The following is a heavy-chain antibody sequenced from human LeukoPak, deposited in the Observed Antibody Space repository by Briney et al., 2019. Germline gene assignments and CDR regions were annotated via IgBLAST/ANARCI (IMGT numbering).Heavy chain of an antibody. CDR3: ARAKDKCFNP. J-gene: IGHJ5*02. CDR2: IKQDGSEK. V-gene: IGHV3-7*01. CDR1: GFTFSSSL. Sequence: GRSLRLSCAASGFTFSSSLMSWVRQAPGKGLEWVAGIKQDGSEKYYVDSVKGRFTISRDNAKNSLYLQMNSLRDEDTAVYYCARAKDKCFNPWGQGTLVTVSS.